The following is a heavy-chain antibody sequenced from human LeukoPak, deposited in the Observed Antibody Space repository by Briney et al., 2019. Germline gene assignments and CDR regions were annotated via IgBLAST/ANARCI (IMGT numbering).Heavy chain of an antibody. CDR2: IYCSGST. CDR3: ARDFIGYCKSTTCDPFDY. V-gene: IGHV4-30-4*08. Sequence: SETLSLTCTVSGDSIGSGDSYWSWIRQAPGKGLEWIGYIYCSGSTFYNPSLKSRAALSVDTTNNQFSLKLSSLTAADTAVYYCARDFIGYCKSTTCDPFDYWGQGTLVTVSS. D-gene: IGHD2/OR15-2a*01. CDR1: GDSIGSGDSY. J-gene: IGHJ4*02.